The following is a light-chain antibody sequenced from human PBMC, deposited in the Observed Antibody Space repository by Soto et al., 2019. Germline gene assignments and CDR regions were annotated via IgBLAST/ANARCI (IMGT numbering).Light chain of an antibody. Sequence: QSALTQPASVFGSPGQSITISCTGTSSDIGAYNHVSWYQQNPGKAPQLIIYEVSNRPSGLSNRFSASKSGNAASLTISGLQAEDEADYFCCSFTTSSTLVFGTGTQLTVL. J-gene: IGLJ1*01. CDR2: EVS. CDR1: SSDIGAYNH. CDR3: CSFTTSSTLV. V-gene: IGLV2-14*01.